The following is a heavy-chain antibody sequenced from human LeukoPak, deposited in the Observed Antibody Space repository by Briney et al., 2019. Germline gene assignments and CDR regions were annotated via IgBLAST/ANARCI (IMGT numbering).Heavy chain of an antibody. CDR3: ARIGDGNNRPPDY. CDR1: VGSFSGYY. V-gene: IGHV4-34*01. CDR2: INHGGST. Sequence: PSETLSLTCGVYVGSFSGYYWSWIRQAPGKGQEWVGEINHGGSTNYNPSLKSRVTISVDTSKNQFSLQSNSVTAADTAVYYCARIGDGNNRPPDYWGQGTTVTISS. D-gene: IGHD5-24*01. J-gene: IGHJ4*02.